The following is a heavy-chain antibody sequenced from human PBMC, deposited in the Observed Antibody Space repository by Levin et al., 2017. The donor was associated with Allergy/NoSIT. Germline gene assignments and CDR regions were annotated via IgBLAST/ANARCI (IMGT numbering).Heavy chain of an antibody. V-gene: IGHV3-30*18. CDR3: AKDLRGIAVAPFDY. J-gene: IGHJ4*02. Sequence: GESLKISCAASGFTFSSYGMHWVRQAPGKGLEWVAVISYDGSNKYYADSVKGRFTISRDNSKNTLYLQMNSLRAEDTAVYYCAKDLRGIAVAPFDYWGQGTLVTVSS. D-gene: IGHD6-19*01. CDR2: ISYDGSNK. CDR1: GFTFSSYG.